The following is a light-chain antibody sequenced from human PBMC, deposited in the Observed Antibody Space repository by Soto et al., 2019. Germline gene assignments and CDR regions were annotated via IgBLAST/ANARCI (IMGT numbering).Light chain of an antibody. Sequence: EIELTQSPGTLSLSPGERATLSCRASQSASSSYLAWYQQKPGQAPRLLIYDASSRATGIPDRFSGSGSGTDFTLTISRLQPEDFAVYYCQQYASSPLTFGGGTKVDIK. CDR1: QSASSSY. CDR3: QQYASSPLT. V-gene: IGKV3-20*01. CDR2: DAS. J-gene: IGKJ4*01.